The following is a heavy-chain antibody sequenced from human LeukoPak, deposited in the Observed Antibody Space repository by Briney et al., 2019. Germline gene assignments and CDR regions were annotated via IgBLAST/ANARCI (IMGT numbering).Heavy chain of an antibody. CDR2: IYSGGST. Sequence: GGSLRLSCAASGFTVSSNYMSWVRQAPGRGLEWVSVIYSGGSTYYADSVKGRFTISRDNSKNTLFLQMNSLRAGDTAVYYCARGTVTMVDYWGQGTLVTVSA. J-gene: IGHJ4*02. CDR1: GFTVSSNY. CDR3: ARGTVTMVDY. D-gene: IGHD3-10*01. V-gene: IGHV3-66*01.